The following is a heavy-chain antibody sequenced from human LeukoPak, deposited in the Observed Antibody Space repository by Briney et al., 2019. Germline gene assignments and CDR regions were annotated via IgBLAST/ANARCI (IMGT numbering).Heavy chain of an antibody. CDR3: ARVRGSIWSVFYFDY. J-gene: IGHJ4*02. V-gene: IGHV3-23*01. CDR1: GFTFSNSA. Sequence: GGSLRLSCAASGFTFSNSAISWVRQAPGKGLYWVSYIGGRGDPTYYADSVKGRFTISRDKSKNTLYLQMNSLRAEDTTIYYCARVRGSIWSVFYFDYWGQGSLVTVSS. CDR2: IGGRGDPT. D-gene: IGHD6-13*01.